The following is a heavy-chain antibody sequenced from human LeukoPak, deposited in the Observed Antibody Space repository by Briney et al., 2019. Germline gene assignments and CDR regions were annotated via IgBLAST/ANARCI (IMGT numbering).Heavy chain of an antibody. CDR2: IKGDGSEK. V-gene: IGHV3-7*05. J-gene: IGHJ4*02. CDR3: ARGRPTTMITLSLYFDY. Sequence: GGSLRLSCAASGFTFSSYWMTWVRQAPGKGLEWVANIKGDGSEKYYVDSVKGRFTMSRDNAKNSLYLQMNSLRAEDTAVYYCARGRPTTMITLSLYFDYWGQGILVTVSS. D-gene: IGHD4-23*01. CDR1: GFTFSSYW.